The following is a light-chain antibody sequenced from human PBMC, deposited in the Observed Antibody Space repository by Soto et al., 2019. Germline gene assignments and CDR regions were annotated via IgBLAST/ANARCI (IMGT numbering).Light chain of an antibody. Sequence: QSVLTQPASVSVSPGQSITISCTGTSSDVGGYNYVSWYQQHPGRAPKLLIYGVTNRPSGVSNRFSGSKSANTASLTISGLQAEDEADYYCNSYTTRYTYVFGTGTKVTVL. J-gene: IGLJ1*01. CDR3: NSYTTRYTYV. CDR1: SSDVGGYNY. CDR2: GVT. V-gene: IGLV2-14*01.